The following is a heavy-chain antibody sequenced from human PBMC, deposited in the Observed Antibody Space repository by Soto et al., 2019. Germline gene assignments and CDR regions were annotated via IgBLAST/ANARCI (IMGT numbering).Heavy chain of an antibody. J-gene: IGHJ6*02. Sequence: ASVKVSCKVSGYTLTELSMHWVRQAPGKGLEWMGSFDPEDGEKNYAQKSQGRVTITEDKSTSTAYMELSSLRSEDTAVYYCAKSPNPGSATPSYYGMDVWGLGTTVTVSS. CDR2: FDPEDGEK. V-gene: IGHV1-24*01. D-gene: IGHD2-15*01. CDR1: GYTLTELS. CDR3: AKSPNPGSATPSYYGMDV.